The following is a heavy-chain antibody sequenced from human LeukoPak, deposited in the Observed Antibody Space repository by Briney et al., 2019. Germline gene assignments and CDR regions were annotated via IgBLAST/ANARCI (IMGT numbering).Heavy chain of an antibody. CDR1: GYTFTGYY. Sequence: ASVKVSCKASGYTFTGYYMHWVRQAPGQGLEWMGWINPNSGGTNYAQKFQGRVTMTRDTSISTAYMELSSLRSEDTAVYYCARAALLYSSSWPDAFDIWGQGTMVTVSS. D-gene: IGHD6-13*01. J-gene: IGHJ3*02. CDR3: ARAALLYSSSWPDAFDI. V-gene: IGHV1-2*02. CDR2: INPNSGGT.